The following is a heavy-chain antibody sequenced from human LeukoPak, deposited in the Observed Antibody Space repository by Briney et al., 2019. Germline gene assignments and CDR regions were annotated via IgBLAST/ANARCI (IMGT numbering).Heavy chain of an antibody. CDR2: INPSSNYA. CDR1: GGSISSGN. CDR3: ARGSLGNYDS. Sequence: PSGTLSLTCAVSGGSISSGNWWSWVRQAPGKGLEWVSSINPSSNYAYYADLVKGRFTISRDNAMNSLHLQMDSLRAEDTAVYYCARGSLGNYDSWGQGTLVTVSS. D-gene: IGHD3-16*01. J-gene: IGHJ5*01. V-gene: IGHV3-21*01.